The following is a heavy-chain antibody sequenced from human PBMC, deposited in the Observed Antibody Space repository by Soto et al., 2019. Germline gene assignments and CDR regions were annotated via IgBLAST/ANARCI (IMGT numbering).Heavy chain of an antibody. J-gene: IGHJ4*02. CDR2: IYYSGST. D-gene: IGHD3-22*01. CDR1: GASISGSSYY. Sequence: SETLSLTCSVSGASISGSSYYWSWIRQHPGKGLEWIGHIYYSGSTDSNPSLKSRVIISADASKNQFSLNMSSVTAADTAVYYCAAGAYYHFDHWGQGTLVTVSS. V-gene: IGHV4-31*03. CDR3: AAGAYYHFDH.